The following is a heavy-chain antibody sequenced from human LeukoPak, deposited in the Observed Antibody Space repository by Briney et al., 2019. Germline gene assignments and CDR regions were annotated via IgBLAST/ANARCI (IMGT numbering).Heavy chain of an antibody. D-gene: IGHD3-9*01. Sequence: SGPSLVKPTQTLTLTCTFSGFSFTSGVGVGWIRQPPGKALEWPALIYWDDDQRYSPSLKSRLTITKDTSKNQVVLTMTNMDPVDTATYFCAYGTGGFNIFTGFYSPFRYWGQGALVTVSS. CDR2: IYWDDDQ. V-gene: IGHV2-5*02. CDR1: GFSFTSGVG. J-gene: IGHJ4*02. CDR3: AYGTGGFNIFTGFYSPFRY.